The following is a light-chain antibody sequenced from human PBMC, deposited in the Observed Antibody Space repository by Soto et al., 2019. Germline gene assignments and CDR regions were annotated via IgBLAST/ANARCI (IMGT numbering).Light chain of an antibody. J-gene: IGLJ2*01. Sequence: QSVLTQPPSAPGSPGQSVTISCSGTSSDVGGYNYVSWYQQHPGKAPKLMIYEVSKRPSGVPDRFSGSKSGNTASLTVSGLQAEDEADYYCSSYGGSNNLIFGGGTKLTVL. CDR2: EVS. CDR3: SSYGGSNNLI. CDR1: SSDVGGYNY. V-gene: IGLV2-8*01.